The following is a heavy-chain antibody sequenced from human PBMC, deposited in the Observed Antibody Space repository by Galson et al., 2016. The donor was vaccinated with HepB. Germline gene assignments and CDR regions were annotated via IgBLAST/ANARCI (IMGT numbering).Heavy chain of an antibody. Sequence: SLRLSCAASGFTFGIYWLSWVRQAPGQGLEWVANIKQDGTEKNYVDSVKGRFTISRDNAKNPLYLQMDSLRAEDPAVYYCARYGGDDAFFEYWGQGTLVTVSS. CDR2: IKQDGTEK. V-gene: IGHV3-7*03. D-gene: IGHD2-21*02. CDR1: GFTFGIYW. J-gene: IGHJ4*02. CDR3: ARYGGDDAFFEY.